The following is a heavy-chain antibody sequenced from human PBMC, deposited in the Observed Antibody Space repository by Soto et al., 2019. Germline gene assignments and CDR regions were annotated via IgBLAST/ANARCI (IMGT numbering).Heavy chain of an antibody. D-gene: IGHD4-17*01. CDR3: ARDDDYGLFDY. CDR2: IYYSGST. Sequence: QVQLQESGPGLVKPSETLSLTCTVSGGSVSSGSYYWSWIRQPPGKGLEWIGYIYYSGSTNYNPSLKSXXTXSXXTSKNQCSLKLSSVTAADTAVYYCARDDDYGLFDYWGQGTLVTVSS. CDR1: GGSVSSGSYY. J-gene: IGHJ4*02. V-gene: IGHV4-61*01.